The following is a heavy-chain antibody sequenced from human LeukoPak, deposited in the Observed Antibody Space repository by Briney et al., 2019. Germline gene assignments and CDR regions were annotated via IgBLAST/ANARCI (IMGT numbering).Heavy chain of an antibody. D-gene: IGHD1-1*01. CDR3: AKDWGTSGTTGWMFEY. J-gene: IGHJ4*02. V-gene: IGHV3-33*06. CDR1: GFSFTNHG. CDR2: IWYDESKK. Sequence: GGSLRLSCAASGFSFTNHGMHWVRQAPGKGLEWVAIIWYDESKKYYADSVKGRFTISRDNSKNTLSLQMNSLRVEDTAVYYCAKDWGTSGTTGWMFEYWGQGTLVTVSS.